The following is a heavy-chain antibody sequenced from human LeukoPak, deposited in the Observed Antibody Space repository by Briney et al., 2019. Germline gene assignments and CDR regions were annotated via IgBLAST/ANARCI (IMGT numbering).Heavy chain of an antibody. J-gene: IGHJ6*02. CDR1: GFTFSSFA. Sequence: GGSLRLSCAASGFTFSSFAMHWVRQAPGKGLEWEAVISYDGSNKYYADSVKGRFTISRDNSKNTLYLQMNSLRAEDTAVYDCARDSNIVPSVGPYYYYGMDVWGQGTTVTVSS. CDR3: ARDSNIVPSVGPYYYYGMDV. CDR2: ISYDGSNK. V-gene: IGHV3-30-3*01. D-gene: IGHD2/OR15-2a*01.